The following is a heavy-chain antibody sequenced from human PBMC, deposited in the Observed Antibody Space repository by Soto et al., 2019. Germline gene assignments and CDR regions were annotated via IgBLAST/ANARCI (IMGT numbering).Heavy chain of an antibody. CDR2: ISGSGGST. J-gene: IGHJ6*02. D-gene: IGHD5-12*01. V-gene: IGHV3-23*01. CDR3: EKGDIVDTRIYYGMDV. Sequence: GSLRLSCAASGFTFSSYAMSWVRQAPGKGLEWVSAISGSGGSTYYADSVKGRFTISRDNSKNTLYLQMNSLRAEDTAVYYCEKGDIVDTRIYYGMDVWGQGTTVTVSS. CDR1: GFTFSSYA.